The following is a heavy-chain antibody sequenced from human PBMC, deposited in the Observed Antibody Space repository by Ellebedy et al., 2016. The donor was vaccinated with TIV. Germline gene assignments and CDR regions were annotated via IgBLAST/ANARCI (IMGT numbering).Heavy chain of an antibody. J-gene: IGHJ4*02. CDR3: TKGPVPFDY. V-gene: IGHV3-21*03. Sequence: SVKGRFTISRDNAKNSLYLQMNSLKTEDTAVYYCTKGPVPFDYWGQGTLVTVSS.